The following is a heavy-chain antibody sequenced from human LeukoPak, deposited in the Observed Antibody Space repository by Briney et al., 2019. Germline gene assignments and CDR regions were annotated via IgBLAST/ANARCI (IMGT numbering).Heavy chain of an antibody. J-gene: IGHJ4*02. D-gene: IGHD3-22*01. CDR1: GFTFSTYT. V-gene: IGHV3-23*01. Sequence: GGSLRLSCAASGFTFSTYTMSWVRQAPGKGLEWVSSISSSGDRTFYADSVKDRFTISRDNSENTLYLQMSRLRAEDTAVYYCAKDRPNYHESNGHYYRPNGDYWGQGTLVTVSS. CDR2: ISSSGDRT. CDR3: AKDRPNYHESNGHYYRPNGDY.